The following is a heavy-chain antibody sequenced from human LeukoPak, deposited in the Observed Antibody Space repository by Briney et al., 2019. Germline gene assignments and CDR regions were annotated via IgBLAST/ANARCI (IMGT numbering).Heavy chain of an antibody. Sequence: GGSLRLSCAASGFTFSGYTMNWVRQAPGKGLEWVSFISSSSTYIYYADSVKGRFTISRDNAKNSLHLQMNSLRVEDTAVYYCARGYSGSYPHFDYWGQGTLVTVSS. CDR3: ARGYSGSYPHFDY. CDR2: ISSSSTYI. D-gene: IGHD1-26*01. J-gene: IGHJ4*02. V-gene: IGHV3-21*01. CDR1: GFTFSGYT.